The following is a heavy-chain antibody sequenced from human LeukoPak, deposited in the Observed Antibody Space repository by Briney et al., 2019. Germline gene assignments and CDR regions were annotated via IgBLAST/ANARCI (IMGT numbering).Heavy chain of an antibody. CDR2: ISYDGSNK. J-gene: IGHJ4*02. CDR1: GFTFSSYA. D-gene: IGHD3-22*01. V-gene: IGHV3-30-3*01. Sequence: GGSLRLPCAASGFTFSSYAMHWVRQAPGKGLEWVAVISYDGSNKYYADSVKGRFTISRDNSKNTLYLQMNSLRAEDTAVYYCARLRRRSMIVVVTQRVPDYWGQGTLVTVSS. CDR3: ARLRRRSMIVVVTQRVPDY.